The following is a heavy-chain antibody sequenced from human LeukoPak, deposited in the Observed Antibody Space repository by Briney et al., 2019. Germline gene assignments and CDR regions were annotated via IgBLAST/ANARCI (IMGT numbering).Heavy chain of an antibody. CDR2: IYPGDSDT. D-gene: IGHD1-1*01. J-gene: IGHJ5*02. Sequence: GESLKISCKGSGYIFTNYWIGRVRQMPGKGLEWMGIIYPGDSDTRYSPSFQGQVTMSADKSISTAYLKWSSLKASDTAMYYCARRATGTTKWFDPWGQGTLVTVSS. CDR3: ARRATGTTKWFDP. V-gene: IGHV5-51*01. CDR1: GYIFTNYW.